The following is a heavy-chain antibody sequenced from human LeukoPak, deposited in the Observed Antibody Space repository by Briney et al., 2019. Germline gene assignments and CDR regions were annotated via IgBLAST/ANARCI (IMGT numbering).Heavy chain of an antibody. J-gene: IGHJ4*02. D-gene: IGHD2-2*01. Sequence: ASVKVSCKASGYTFIAYYMPWVRQAPGQGLEWMGWINPNSGGTNYAQKFQGRVTMTRDTSISTVYMELSRLRSDDTAVYYCARDSCSSTSCLSIDDYWGQGTLVTVSS. CDR1: GYTFIAYY. V-gene: IGHV1-2*02. CDR3: ARDSCSSTSCLSIDDY. CDR2: INPNSGGT.